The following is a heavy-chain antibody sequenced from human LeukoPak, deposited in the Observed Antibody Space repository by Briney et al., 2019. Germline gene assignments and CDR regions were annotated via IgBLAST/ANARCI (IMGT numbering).Heavy chain of an antibody. CDR1: GGSFSGYY. Sequence: PSETLSLTCAVYGGSFSGYYWSWIRQPPGKGLEWIGEINHSGSTNYNPSLKSRVTISVDTSKDQFSLKLSSVTAADTAVYYCARGLWFDPWGQGTLVTISS. CDR2: INHSGST. CDR3: ARGLWFDP. V-gene: IGHV4-34*01. J-gene: IGHJ5*02.